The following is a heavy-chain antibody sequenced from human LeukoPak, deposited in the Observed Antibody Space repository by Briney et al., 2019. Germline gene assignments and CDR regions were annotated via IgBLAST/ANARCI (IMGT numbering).Heavy chain of an antibody. Sequence: PGRSLRLSCAASGFTFSSYAMHWVRQAPGKGLEWVGRIRSKANSYTTEYAASVKGRFTISRDDSKNSLYLQMNNLKTEDTAVYYCARGSAFDGRSFDDWGQGTLVTVSS. CDR2: IRSKANSYTT. CDR3: ARGSAFDGRSFDD. D-gene: IGHD1-26*01. CDR1: GFTFSSYA. V-gene: IGHV3-72*01. J-gene: IGHJ4*02.